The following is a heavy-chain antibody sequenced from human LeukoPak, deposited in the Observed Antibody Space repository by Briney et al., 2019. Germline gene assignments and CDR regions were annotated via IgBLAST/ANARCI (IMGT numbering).Heavy chain of an antibody. CDR3: VRSLVSSYYYDSSGPPQVDYFDY. CDR1: GGSISSGGYY. J-gene: IGHJ4*02. V-gene: IGHV4-31*03. Sequence: SETLSLTCTVSGGSISSGGYYWSWIRQHPGKGLEWIGYIYYSGSTYYNPSLKSRVTISVDTSKNQFSLKLSSVTAADTAVYYCVRSLVSSYYYDSSGPPQVDYFDYWGQGTLVTVSS. CDR2: IYYSGST. D-gene: IGHD3-22*01.